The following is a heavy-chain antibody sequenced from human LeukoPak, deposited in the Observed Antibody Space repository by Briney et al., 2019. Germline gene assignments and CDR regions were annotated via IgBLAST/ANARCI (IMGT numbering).Heavy chain of an antibody. V-gene: IGHV5-51*01. CDR1: GYSFTSYW. J-gene: IGHJ4*02. D-gene: IGHD5-12*01. CDR2: IYPGDSDT. Sequence: GESLKISCKGSGYSFTSYWIGWVRQLPGKGLGWMGIIYPGDSDTRYSPSFQGQVTISADKSVSTAYLQWSSLKASDTAMYYCARQSSGYDSYFDYWGQGTLVTVSS. CDR3: ARQSSGYDSYFDY.